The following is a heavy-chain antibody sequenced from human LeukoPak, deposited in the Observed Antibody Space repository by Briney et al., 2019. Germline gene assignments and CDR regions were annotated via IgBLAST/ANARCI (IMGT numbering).Heavy chain of an antibody. D-gene: IGHD3-9*01. CDR1: GFTFSNAW. CDR2: IKSKTDGGTT. CDR3: TTERRAINYFDY. Sequence: PGGSLRLSCAASGFTFSNAWMSWVRQAPGKGLEWVGRIKSKTDGGTTDYAAPVKGRFTISRDDSKSTLYLQMNSLKTEDTAVYYCTTERRAINYFDYWGQGTLVTVSS. V-gene: IGHV3-15*01. J-gene: IGHJ4*02.